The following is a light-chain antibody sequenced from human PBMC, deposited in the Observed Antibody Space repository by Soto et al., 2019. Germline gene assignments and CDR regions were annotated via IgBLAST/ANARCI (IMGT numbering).Light chain of an antibody. V-gene: IGKV3-20*01. J-gene: IGKJ2*01. CDR1: QSLRSSY. Sequence: DILLTQSLVTLSLSPGERATLSCRASQSLRSSYLAWYQQKPGQAPRLLMYGASNRATGFPDRFSGSGSGTDFTLTISRLEPEDFAVYYCHCQQFDNSPLYTFGQGTKLEIK. CDR2: GAS. CDR3: QQFDNSPLYT.